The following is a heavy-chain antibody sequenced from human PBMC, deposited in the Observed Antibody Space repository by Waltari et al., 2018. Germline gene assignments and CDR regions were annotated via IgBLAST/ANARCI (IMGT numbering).Heavy chain of an antibody. Sequence: EVQLVESGGGLVQPGGSLRLSCAAVGFPLSSFWMNWVRQTPGKGLEWVAGIKQDGSEKYYADAVKGRFTISRDNAKNSLYLQMNSLRAEDTAVYYCATSGWYCFDYWGQGTLVTVSS. CDR3: ATSGWYCFDY. V-gene: IGHV3-7*01. CDR1: GFPLSSFW. J-gene: IGHJ4*02. D-gene: IGHD6-19*01. CDR2: IKQDGSEK.